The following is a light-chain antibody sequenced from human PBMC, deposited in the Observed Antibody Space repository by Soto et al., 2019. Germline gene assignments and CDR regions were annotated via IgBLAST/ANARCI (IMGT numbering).Light chain of an antibody. Sequence: QSVLTQPPSVSGAPGQRVTISCTGSSSNIGAGYDVHWYQQLPGTAPKLLIYGNSNRPSGVPDRFSGSKSGTSASLAITGLQAEDAADYYCQSYDSSLSGFYVFGTGTKLTVL. V-gene: IGLV1-40*01. CDR1: SSNIGAGYD. CDR3: QSYDSSLSGFYV. J-gene: IGLJ1*01. CDR2: GNS.